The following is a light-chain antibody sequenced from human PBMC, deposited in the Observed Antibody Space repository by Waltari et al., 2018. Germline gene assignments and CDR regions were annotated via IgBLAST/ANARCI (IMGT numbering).Light chain of an antibody. CDR3: QSYDSSLRGV. CDR2: GNS. V-gene: IGLV1-40*01. Sequence: QSVLTQPPSVSGAPGHRVTIPCTGSSSNIGAGYDVHWYQQLPGTAPKLLIYGNSNRTSGVPDRFSGFKSGTSASLAITGLQAEDEADYYCQSYDSSLRGVFGGGTKLTVL. J-gene: IGLJ2*01. CDR1: SSNIGAGYD.